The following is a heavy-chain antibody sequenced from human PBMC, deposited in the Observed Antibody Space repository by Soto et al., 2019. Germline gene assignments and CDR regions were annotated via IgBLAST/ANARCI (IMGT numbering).Heavy chain of an antibody. D-gene: IGHD2-15*01. CDR1: GYTFTGYY. CDR3: ARVTTVVVVDALDQ. CDR2: INPNSGGT. J-gene: IGHJ4*02. V-gene: IGHV1-2*02. Sequence: ASVKVSCKASGYTFTGYYMHWVRQAPGQGLEWMGWINPNSGGTNYSQKFQGRVTMTRDTSVSTAYMELSRLRSDDTAVYYCARVTTVVVVDALDQWGQGTLVTVS.